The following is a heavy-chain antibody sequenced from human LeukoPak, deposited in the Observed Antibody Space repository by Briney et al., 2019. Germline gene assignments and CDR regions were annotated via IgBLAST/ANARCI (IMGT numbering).Heavy chain of an antibody. J-gene: IGHJ3*02. Sequence: KPGGSLRLSCAASGFRFSDYSMNWVRQAPGKGLEWVSSISSSSSHTYYAASVRGRFTISRDNAKNSLYLQMNSLRAEDTAVYYCARGYTNDLSLDIWGQGTMVTVSS. CDR3: ARGYTNDLSLDI. D-gene: IGHD1-1*01. CDR2: ISSSSSHT. V-gene: IGHV3-21*01. CDR1: GFRFSDYS.